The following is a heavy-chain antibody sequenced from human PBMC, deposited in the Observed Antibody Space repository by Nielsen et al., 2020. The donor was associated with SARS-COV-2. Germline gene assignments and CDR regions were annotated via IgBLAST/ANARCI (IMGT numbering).Heavy chain of an antibody. CDR3: ARRFPPSITIFGVVNPYYYYMDV. Sequence: SQTLSLTCAVYGGSFSGYYWSWIRQPPGKGLEWIGEINHSGSTNYNPSLKSRVTISVDTSKNQFSLKLSSVTAADTAVHYCARRFPPSITIFGVVNPYYYYMDVWGKGTTVTVSS. J-gene: IGHJ6*03. CDR1: GGSFSGYY. V-gene: IGHV4-34*01. CDR2: INHSGST. D-gene: IGHD3-3*01.